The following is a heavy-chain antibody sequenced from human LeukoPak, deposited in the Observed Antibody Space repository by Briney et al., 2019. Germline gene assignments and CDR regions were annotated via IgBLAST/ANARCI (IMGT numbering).Heavy chain of an antibody. D-gene: IGHD3-22*01. CDR1: GASFSSGDQY. CDR2: IHPSGTL. V-gene: IGHV4-31*02. J-gene: IGHJ4*02. CDR3: SRGLDSRKLGY. Sequence: SQTLSLTCTVSGASFSSGDQYWHWLRQSPGKGLEWIVSIHPSGTLYNNPSLESRVTMSMNTSKNQYSLNLNSVTAADTAVYFCSRGLDSRKLGYWGQGTLVTVSS.